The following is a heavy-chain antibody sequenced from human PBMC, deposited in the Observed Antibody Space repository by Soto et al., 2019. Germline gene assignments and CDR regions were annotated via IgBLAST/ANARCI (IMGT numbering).Heavy chain of an antibody. D-gene: IGHD2-15*01. V-gene: IGHV4-30-2*01. CDR3: ARGSVELFDY. Sequence: PSETLSLTCAVSGGSISSGGYSWSWIRQPPGKGLEWIGYIYHSGSTYYNPSLKSRVTISVDRSKNQFSLKLSSVTAADTAVYYCARGSVELFDYWGQGTLVTVSS. CDR1: GGSISSGGYS. CDR2: IYHSGST. J-gene: IGHJ4*02.